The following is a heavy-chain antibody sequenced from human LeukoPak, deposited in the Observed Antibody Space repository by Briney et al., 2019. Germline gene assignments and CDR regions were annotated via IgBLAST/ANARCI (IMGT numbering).Heavy chain of an antibody. CDR2: IKQDGSEK. CDR3: ARVRYCSSVSCSIRYFDY. CDR1: GFTFSSYW. D-gene: IGHD2-2*01. Sequence: PGGSLRLSCAASGFTFSSYWMSWVRQAPGKGLEWVANIKQDGSEKYYVDSVKGRFTISRDNAKNSLYLQMNSLRAEDTAVYYCARVRYCSSVSCSIRYFDYWGQGTLVTVSS. J-gene: IGHJ4*02. V-gene: IGHV3-7*03.